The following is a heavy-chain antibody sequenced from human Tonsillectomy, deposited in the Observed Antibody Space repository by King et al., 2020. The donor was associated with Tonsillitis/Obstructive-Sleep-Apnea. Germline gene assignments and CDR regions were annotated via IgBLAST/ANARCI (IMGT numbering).Heavy chain of an antibody. CDR1: CASINSSGYY. CDR3: ARLVVPAATLFAGAFDI. V-gene: IGHV4-31*03. Sequence: VQLQESGPGLVKPSQTLSLTCTVSCASINSSGYYWSWIRQHPGKGLEGVGYVFFSGNTYYNPSLKSRVAVSVETFKNQFSLRLSSVTAADTAVYYCARLVVPAATLFAGAFDIWGQGTMVTVSS. D-gene: IGHD2-2*01. J-gene: IGHJ3*02. CDR2: VFFSGNT.